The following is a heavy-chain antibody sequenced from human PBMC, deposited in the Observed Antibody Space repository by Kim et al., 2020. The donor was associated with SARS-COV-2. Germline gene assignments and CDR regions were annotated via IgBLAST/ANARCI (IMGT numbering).Heavy chain of an antibody. CDR2: RNK. V-gene: IGHV3-30*01. CDR3: ARETRSGMDV. Sequence: RNKYYADAVKGRFTISRDNSKNTLYLQMNSLRAEDTAVYYCARETRSGMDVWGQGTTVTVSS. J-gene: IGHJ6*02.